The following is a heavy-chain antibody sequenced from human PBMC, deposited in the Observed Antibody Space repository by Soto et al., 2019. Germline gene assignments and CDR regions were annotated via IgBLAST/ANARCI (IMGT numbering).Heavy chain of an antibody. J-gene: IGHJ6*02. Sequence: PSETLSLTCTVSGGSISSYYWSWIRQPPGKGLEWIGYIYYSGSTNYNPSLKSRVTISVDTSKNQFSLKLSSVTAADTAVYYCARDDPYYGYGYYGMDVWGQGTTVTVSS. CDR3: ARDDPYYGYGYYGMDV. CDR1: GGSISSYY. D-gene: IGHD3-22*01. CDR2: IYYSGST. V-gene: IGHV4-59*12.